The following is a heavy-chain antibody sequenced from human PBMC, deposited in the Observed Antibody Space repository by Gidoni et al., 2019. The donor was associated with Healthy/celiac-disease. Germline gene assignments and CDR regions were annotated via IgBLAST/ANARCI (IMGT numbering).Heavy chain of an antibody. CDR3: ARDTVTTWDY. J-gene: IGHJ4*02. D-gene: IGHD4-17*01. CDR1: GFTFSSDG. V-gene: IGHV3-33*01. CDR2: IWYDGSNK. Sequence: QVQLVESGGGVVQPGRSLRLSCAASGFTFSSDGMHWGRQAPGKGLEWVAVIWYDGSNKYYADSVKGRFTISRDNSKNTLYLQMNSLRAEDTAVYYCARDTVTTWDYWGQGTLVTVSS.